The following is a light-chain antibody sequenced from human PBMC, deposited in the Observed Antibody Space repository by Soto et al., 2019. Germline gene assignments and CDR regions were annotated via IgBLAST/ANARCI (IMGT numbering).Light chain of an antibody. Sequence: SYELTQPSSVSVSPGQTARITCSGDVLAKKYARWFQQKPGQAPVLVIYKDSERPSGIPERFSGSSSGTTVTLTISGAQVEDEADYYCYSAAYNNLEVFGGGTKLTVL. V-gene: IGLV3-27*01. J-gene: IGLJ2*01. CDR3: YSAAYNNLEV. CDR1: VLAKKY. CDR2: KDS.